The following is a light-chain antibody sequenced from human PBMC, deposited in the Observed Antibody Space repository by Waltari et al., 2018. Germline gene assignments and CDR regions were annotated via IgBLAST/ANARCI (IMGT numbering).Light chain of an antibody. J-gene: IGLJ2*01. CDR2: DVS. CDR3: SSYIGSSTLEL. Sequence: QSALTQPASVSGSPGQSITISCTRTSSDVGDYNYVSWYQQHPGKAPKLMIYDVSNRPSGVSNRFSGSKSGNTASLTISGLQAEDEADYYCSSYIGSSTLELFGGGTSLTVL. V-gene: IGLV2-14*03. CDR1: SSDVGDYNY.